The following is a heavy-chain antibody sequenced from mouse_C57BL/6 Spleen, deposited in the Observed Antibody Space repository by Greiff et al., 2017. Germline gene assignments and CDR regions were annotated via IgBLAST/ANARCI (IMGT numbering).Heavy chain of an antibody. V-gene: IGHV1-74*01. D-gene: IGHD1-1*01. CDR1: GYTFTSYW. CDR2: IHPSDSDT. J-gene: IGHJ2*01. Sequence: QVQLQQPGAELVKPGASVKVSCKASGYTFTSYWMPWVKQRPGQGLEWIGRIHPSDSDTNYNQKFKGKATLTVDKSSSTAYMQLSSLTSEDSAVYYCVITITTVISFDYWGQGTTLTVSS. CDR3: VITITTVISFDY.